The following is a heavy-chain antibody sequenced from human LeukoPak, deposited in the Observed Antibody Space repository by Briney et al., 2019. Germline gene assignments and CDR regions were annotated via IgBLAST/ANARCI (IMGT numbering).Heavy chain of an antibody. V-gene: IGHV3-30*18. CDR2: ISYGGSNK. J-gene: IGHJ4*02. CDR3: AKSGCSTSCYDSDY. Sequence: PGRSLRLSCAASGFTFSSYGMHWVRQAPGKGLEWVAVISYGGSNKYYADSVKGRFTISRDNSKNTLYLQMNSLRAEDTAVYYCAKSGCSTSCYDSDYWGQGTLVTVSS. CDR1: GFTFSSYG. D-gene: IGHD2-2*01.